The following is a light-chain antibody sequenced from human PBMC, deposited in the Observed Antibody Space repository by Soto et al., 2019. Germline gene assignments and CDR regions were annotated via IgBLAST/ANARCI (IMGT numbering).Light chain of an antibody. V-gene: IGKV3-20*01. CDR3: QQYGSSPPT. Sequence: IVLTQSPGTLSLSPGERTTLSCRASQSIIRYLAWYQQKPGQGPRLLIYSESSRATGTEDRFSGSGSGTDFTLTINRLEPEDCALYYCQQYGSSPPTFGQGTKVEIK. CDR2: SES. J-gene: IGKJ1*01. CDR1: QSIIRY.